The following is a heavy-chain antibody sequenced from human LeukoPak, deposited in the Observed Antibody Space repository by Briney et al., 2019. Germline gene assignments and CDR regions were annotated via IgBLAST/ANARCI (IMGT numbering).Heavy chain of an antibody. V-gene: IGHV4-39*07. Sequence: PSETLSLTCTVSGGSISNINYYWGWIRQPPGKGLEWIGSIYYSGSTYYNPSLKSRATISVDTSKNQFSLKLSSVTAADTAVYYCAKSSFAATTIYSYFDYWGQGTLVTVSS. CDR1: GGSISNINYY. J-gene: IGHJ4*02. CDR2: IYYSGST. D-gene: IGHD6-6*01. CDR3: AKSSFAATTIYSYFDY.